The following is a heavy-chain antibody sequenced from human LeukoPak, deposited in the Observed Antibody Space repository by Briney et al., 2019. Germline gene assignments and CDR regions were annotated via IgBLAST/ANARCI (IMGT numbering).Heavy chain of an antibody. CDR3: TTAATLFDY. V-gene: IGHV3-73*01. Sequence: GGSLRLSCAASGFTFSGSAMHWVRQASGKGLEWVGRIRSKANSYATAYAASVKRRFTISRDDSKNTAYLQMNSLKTEDTAVYYCTTAATLFDYWGQGTLVTVSS. CDR1: GFTFSGSA. D-gene: IGHD2-15*01. J-gene: IGHJ4*02. CDR2: IRSKANSYAT.